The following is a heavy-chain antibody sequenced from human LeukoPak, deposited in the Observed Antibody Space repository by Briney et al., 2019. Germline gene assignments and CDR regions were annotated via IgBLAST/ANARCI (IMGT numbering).Heavy chain of an antibody. J-gene: IGHJ4*02. V-gene: IGHV3-23*01. CDR1: GFTVSSYY. CDR3: AKDRSTTVTLFDY. CDR2: ISGSGGST. Sequence: GGSLRLSCAASGFTVSSYYMSWVRQAPGKGLQWVSAISGSGGSTYYADSVKGRFTISGDNSKNTLYLQMNSLRAEDTAVYYCAKDRSTTVTLFDYWGQGTLVTVSS. D-gene: IGHD4-17*01.